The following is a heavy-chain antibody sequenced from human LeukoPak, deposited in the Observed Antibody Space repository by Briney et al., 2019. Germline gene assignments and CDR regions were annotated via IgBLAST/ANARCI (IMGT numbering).Heavy chain of an antibody. V-gene: IGHV3-23*01. J-gene: IGHJ4*02. CDR2: ISGSGGST. D-gene: IGHD6-6*01. CDR3: ARYSSSSVDVY. Sequence: GGSLRLSCAASGFTFSSYAMSWVRQAPGKGLEWVSAISGSGGSTYYADSVKGRFTISRDNAKNSLYLQMNSLRAEDTAVYYCARYSSSSVDVYWGQGTLVTVSS. CDR1: GFTFSSYA.